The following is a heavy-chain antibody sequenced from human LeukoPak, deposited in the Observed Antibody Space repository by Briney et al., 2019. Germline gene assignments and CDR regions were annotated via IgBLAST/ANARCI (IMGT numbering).Heavy chain of an antibody. Sequence: SETLSLTCTVSGASISNYYWSWIRQPPGKGLEWIGYIFYSGSNKYNPSLKSRVTISLDTSKNQFSLQLRSVTAADTAVYYCARFTTVVPAFWYFDLWGRGTLFTLS. CDR1: GASISNYY. D-gene: IGHD4-23*01. J-gene: IGHJ2*01. CDR3: ARFTTVVPAFWYFDL. CDR2: IFYSGSN. V-gene: IGHV4-59*08.